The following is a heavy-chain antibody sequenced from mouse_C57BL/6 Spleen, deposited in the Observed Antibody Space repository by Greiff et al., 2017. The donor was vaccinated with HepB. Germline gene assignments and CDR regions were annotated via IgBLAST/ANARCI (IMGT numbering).Heavy chain of an antibody. CDR2: INPNNGGT. J-gene: IGHJ2*01. CDR3: ARENYGNRGHFDY. V-gene: IGHV1-26*01. D-gene: IGHD2-1*01. CDR1: GYTFTDYY. Sequence: EVKLQQSGPELVKPGASVKISCKASGYTFTDYYMNWVKQSHGKSLEWIGDINPNNGGTSYNQKFKGKATLTVDKSSSTAYMELRSLTSEDSAVYYCARENYGNRGHFDYWGQGTTLTVSS.